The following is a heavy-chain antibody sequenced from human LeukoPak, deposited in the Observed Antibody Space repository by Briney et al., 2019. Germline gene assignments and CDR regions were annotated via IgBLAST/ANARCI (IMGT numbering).Heavy chain of an antibody. D-gene: IGHD3-10*01. V-gene: IGHV4-39*07. CDR1: GGSITSSSYY. CDR2: IYYSGNT. CDR3: ARSYGSGSYYDY. J-gene: IGHJ4*02. Sequence: SETLSLAYTVSGGSITSSSYYWGWIRQPPGKGLEWIGNIYYSGNTYYNPSLRSRVTISVDTSKNQFSLKLSSVTAADTAVYYCARSYGSGSYYDYWGQGTLVTVSS.